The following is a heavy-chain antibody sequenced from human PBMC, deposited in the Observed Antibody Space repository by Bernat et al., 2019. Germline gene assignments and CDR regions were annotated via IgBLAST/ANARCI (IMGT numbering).Heavy chain of an antibody. CDR2: INHSGST. CDR3: ARRKQRGWFDP. Sequence: QVQLQQWGAGLLNPSETLSLTCAVYGGSFSGYYWSWIRQPPGKGLEWIGEINHSGSTNYNPSLKSRVTISVYTSKNQFSLRLGSVTAAATAVYYCARRKQRGWFDPWGQGTLVTVSS. V-gene: IGHV4-34*01. J-gene: IGHJ5*02. CDR1: GGSFSGYY. D-gene: IGHD6-25*01.